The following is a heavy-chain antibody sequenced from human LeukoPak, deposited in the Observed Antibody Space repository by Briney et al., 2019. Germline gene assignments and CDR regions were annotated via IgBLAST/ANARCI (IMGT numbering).Heavy chain of an antibody. CDR1: GGTFSSYA. V-gene: IGHV1-69*05. CDR3: ARVGPAAILGTYNWFDP. Sequence: ASVKVSCKASGGTFSSYAISWVRQAPGQGLEWMGGIIPIFGTANYAQKFQGRVTITTDESTSTAYMELSSLRSEDTAVYYCARVGPAAILGTYNWFDPWGQGTLVTVSP. J-gene: IGHJ5*02. CDR2: IIPIFGTA. D-gene: IGHD2-2*02.